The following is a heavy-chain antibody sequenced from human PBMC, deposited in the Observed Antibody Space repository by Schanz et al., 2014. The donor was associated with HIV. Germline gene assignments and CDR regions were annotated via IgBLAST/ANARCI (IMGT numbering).Heavy chain of an antibody. CDR2: VSGSGST. CDR1: SGSIRTYH. CDR3: AKSGQLVTKHYWFDS. D-gene: IGHD6-6*01. Sequence: QVLLQESGPRLMKPSETVSLTCTVSSGSIRTYHWHWIRQSAGKRLEWIGRVSGSGSTDHNPSLKRRVPMSVDTSNNLFSLKLRPVTAADTAVYYCAKSGQLVTKHYWFDSWGQGTLVIVSS. V-gene: IGHV4-4*07. J-gene: IGHJ5*01.